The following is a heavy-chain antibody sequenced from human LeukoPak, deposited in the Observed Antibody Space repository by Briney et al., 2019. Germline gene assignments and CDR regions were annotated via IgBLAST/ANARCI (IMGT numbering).Heavy chain of an antibody. J-gene: IGHJ6*03. CDR1: GFTFNSYA. Sequence: PGGSLRLSCAASGFTFNSYAMHWVRQAPGKGLEWVAVISYDGSNKYYADSVKGRFTLSRDNSKNTLYLQMNSLRAEDTAVYYCAKSASAYYYMDVWGKGTTVTVSS. V-gene: IGHV3-30*04. D-gene: IGHD4/OR15-4a*01. CDR2: ISYDGSNK. CDR3: AKSASAYYYMDV.